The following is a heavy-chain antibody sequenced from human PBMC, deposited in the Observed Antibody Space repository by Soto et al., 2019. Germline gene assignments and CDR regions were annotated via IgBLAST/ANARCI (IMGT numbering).Heavy chain of an antibody. CDR3: ARLGYSYKAFDI. Sequence: SETLSLTCTVSGGSISSGGYYWSWIRQHPGKGLEWIGYIYYSGSTYYNPSLKSRVTISVDTSKNQFSLKLSSVTAADTAVYYCARLGYSYKAFDIWGQGTMVTVSS. V-gene: IGHV4-31*03. CDR2: IYYSGST. D-gene: IGHD5-18*01. J-gene: IGHJ3*02. CDR1: GGSISSGGYY.